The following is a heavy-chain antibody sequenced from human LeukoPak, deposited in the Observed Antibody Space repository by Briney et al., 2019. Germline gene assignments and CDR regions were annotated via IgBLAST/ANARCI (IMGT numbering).Heavy chain of an antibody. D-gene: IGHD6-25*01. V-gene: IGHV4-59*01. CDR2: IYYSGNT. J-gene: IGHJ4*02. CDR1: GGSISSYY. Sequence: SETLSLTCTVSGGSISSYYCTWIRQPPGKGLEWIGYIYYSGNTKYNPSLKSRGTISVDASKNQFSLKLSSATTADTAVYYCARSPQRGTLFFDYWGQGTLVTVSS. CDR3: ARSPQRGTLFFDY.